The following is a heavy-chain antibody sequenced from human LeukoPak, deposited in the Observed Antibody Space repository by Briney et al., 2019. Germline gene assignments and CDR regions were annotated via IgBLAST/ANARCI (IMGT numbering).Heavy chain of an antibody. CDR1: GFTFSDHY. CDR2: ISTGDTAI. CDR3: ARAHYYFGSRHPYYFDS. Sequence: GGSLRLSCAASGFTFSDHYMSWIRQAPGKGLEWVSYISTGDTAIFYADSVKGRFTISRDNAKGSLYLQMSSLRAEDTAVYYCARAHYYFGSRHPYYFDSWGQGTLVTVSS. V-gene: IGHV3-11*01. J-gene: IGHJ4*02. D-gene: IGHD3-10*01.